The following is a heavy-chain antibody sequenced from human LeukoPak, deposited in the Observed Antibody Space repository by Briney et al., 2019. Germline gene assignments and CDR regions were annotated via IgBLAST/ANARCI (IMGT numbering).Heavy chain of an antibody. Sequence: GGSLRLSCAASGFSFSDFGMHWVRQAPGKGLEWVAVVSSDGNNKYYADSVKGRFTISRDSSKNTLYLQMNSLRAEDTAVYYCARDNSHSNIYSTRGNAFDIWGQGTMVAVSS. CDR3: ARDNSHSNIYSTRGNAFDI. D-gene: IGHD3-16*01. CDR1: GFSFSDFG. V-gene: IGHV3-30*19. J-gene: IGHJ3*02. CDR2: VSSDGNNK.